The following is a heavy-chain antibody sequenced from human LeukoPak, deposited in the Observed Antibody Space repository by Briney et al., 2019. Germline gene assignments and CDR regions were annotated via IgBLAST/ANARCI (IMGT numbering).Heavy chain of an antibody. J-gene: IGHJ4*02. CDR3: AKSRFSCIGNNCYSPDY. Sequence: GGSLRLSCAASGLPFSSYAMHWVRQAPGKGLERVALISYDGSNEHYADSVKGRFTISRDNSKNTLYLQVNSLRAEDAAVYYCAKSRFSCIGNNCYSPDYWGQGTLVTVSS. CDR1: GLPFSSYA. D-gene: IGHD2-15*01. CDR2: ISYDGSNE. V-gene: IGHV3-30*18.